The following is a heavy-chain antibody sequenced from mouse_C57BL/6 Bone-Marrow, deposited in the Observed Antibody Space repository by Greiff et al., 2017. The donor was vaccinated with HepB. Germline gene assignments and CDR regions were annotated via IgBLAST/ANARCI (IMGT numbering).Heavy chain of an antibody. V-gene: IGHV2-6-1*01. CDR3: ARQLYYGEKDYAMDY. J-gene: IGHJ4*01. CDR1: GFSLTSYG. CDR2: IWSDGST. Sequence: QVQLKQSGPGLVAPSQSLSITCTVSGFSLTSYGVHWVRQPPGKGLEWLVVIWSDGSTTYNSALKSRLSISKDNSKSQVFLKMNSLQTDDIAMYYCARQLYYGEKDYAMDYWGQGTSVTVSS. D-gene: IGHD2-13*01.